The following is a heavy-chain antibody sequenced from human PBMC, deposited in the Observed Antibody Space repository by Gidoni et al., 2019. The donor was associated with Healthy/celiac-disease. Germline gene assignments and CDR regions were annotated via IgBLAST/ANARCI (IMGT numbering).Heavy chain of an antibody. CDR3: ARGSLVTPNY. V-gene: IGHV3-30*04. J-gene: IGHJ4*02. D-gene: IGHD1-26*01. Sequence: EWVAVISYDGSNKYYADSVKGRFTISRDNSKNTLYLQMNSLRAEDTAVYYCARGSLVTPNYWGQGTLVTVSS. CDR2: ISYDGSNK.